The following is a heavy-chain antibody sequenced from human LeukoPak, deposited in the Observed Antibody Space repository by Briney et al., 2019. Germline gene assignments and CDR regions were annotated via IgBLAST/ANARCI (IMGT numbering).Heavy chain of an antibody. CDR2: TYYRSKWYS. J-gene: IGHJ5*02. D-gene: IGHD6-13*01. CDR3: AREDSSSSWYLSWFDP. V-gene: IGHV6-1*01. CDR1: GDSVSSNSAA. Sequence: SQTLSLTCAISGDSVSSNSAAWNWIRQSPSRGLEWLGRTYYRSKWYSDYAVSVKSRITINPDTSKNQFSLQLNSVTPEDTAVYYCAREDSSSSWYLSWFDPWGQGTLVTVSS.